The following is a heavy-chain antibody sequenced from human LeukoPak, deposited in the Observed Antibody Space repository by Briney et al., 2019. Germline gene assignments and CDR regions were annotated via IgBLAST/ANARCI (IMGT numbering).Heavy chain of an antibody. V-gene: IGHV4-30-2*01. J-gene: IGHJ3*02. CDR2: IYHSGST. CDR3: ARELPDNAFDI. D-gene: IGHD1-14*01. Sequence: SETLSLTCAVSGGSISSGDYSWSWIRQPPGKSLEWIGYIYHSGSTYYNPSLKSRVTISVDRSKNQFSLKLSSVTAADTAVYYCARELPDNAFDIWGQGTMVTVSS. CDR1: GGSISSGDYS.